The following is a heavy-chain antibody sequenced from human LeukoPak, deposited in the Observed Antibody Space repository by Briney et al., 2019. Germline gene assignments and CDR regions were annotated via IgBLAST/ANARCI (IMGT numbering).Heavy chain of an antibody. CDR1: GFTFDDYA. CDR3: AKDKEYSGFGPILSGYYYGMDV. CDR2: ISWDGGST. J-gene: IGHJ6*04. Sequence: GGSLRLSCAASGFTFDDYAIHWVRQASGKGLEWVSLISWDGGSTYYADSVKGRFTISRDNSRHTLYLQMNSLGAEDTALYYCAKDKEYSGFGPILSGYYYGMDVWGKGTTVTVSS. D-gene: IGHD5-12*01. V-gene: IGHV3-43D*04.